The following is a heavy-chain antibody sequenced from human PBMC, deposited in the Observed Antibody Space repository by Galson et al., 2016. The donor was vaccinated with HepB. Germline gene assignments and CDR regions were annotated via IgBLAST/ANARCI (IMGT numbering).Heavy chain of an antibody. CDR3: ARQPNMCTSTCYVDY. CDR1: GASIRSYTYY. J-gene: IGHJ4*02. V-gene: IGHV4-39*01. Sequence: ETLSSPCTFPGASIRSYTYYWGWIRQPPGKGLEWIGSIYSSGTAYYNSSLKSRVTISLETSKNQFSLKLSSVTAADTAVYYCARQPNMCTSTCYVDYWGRGTLVTVSS. D-gene: IGHD2-8*01. CDR2: IYSSGTA.